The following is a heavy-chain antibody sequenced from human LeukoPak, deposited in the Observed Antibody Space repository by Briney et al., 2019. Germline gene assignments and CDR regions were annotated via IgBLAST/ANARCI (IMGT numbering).Heavy chain of an antibody. J-gene: IGHJ3*02. V-gene: IGHV3-43*02. CDR1: GFTFDDYA. Sequence: GGSLRLSCAASGFTFDDYAMHWVRQAPGKGLEWVSLICGDGGSTYYADYVKGRFTISRDNSKNSLYLQMNSLRTEDTALYYCAKDNAVAGIDAFDIWGQGTMVTVSS. CDR3: AKDNAVAGIDAFDI. CDR2: ICGDGGST. D-gene: IGHD6-19*01.